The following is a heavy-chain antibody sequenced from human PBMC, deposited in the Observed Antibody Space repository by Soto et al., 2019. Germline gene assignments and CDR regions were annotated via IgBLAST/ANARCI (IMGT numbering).Heavy chain of an antibody. CDR1: GFTFSSYA. D-gene: IGHD2-15*01. Sequence: EVQLLESGGGLVQPGGSLRLSCAASGFTFSSYAMSWVRQAPGKGLEWVSSISGGGDTAYYANSVKGRFTISRDNSKNTLYLEVNSLRAEDTAVYYCAKGSTSNCYSSSDSRGLGAHVAVSS. V-gene: IGHV3-23*01. CDR3: AKGSTSNCYSSSDS. J-gene: IGHJ5*01. CDR2: ISGGGDTA.